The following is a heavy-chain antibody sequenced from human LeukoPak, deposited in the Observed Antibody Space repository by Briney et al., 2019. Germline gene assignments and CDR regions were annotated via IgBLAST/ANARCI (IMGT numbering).Heavy chain of an antibody. D-gene: IGHD2-2*01. J-gene: IGHJ4*02. CDR2: ISSRSSTI. CDR3: ARALGYCSSASCYYFDN. V-gene: IGHV3-48*01. Sequence: PGGSLRLSCAASGFTFSSYNMNWVRQAPGKGLEWVSYISSRSSTIYYADSVKGRFTISRDNAKNSLYLQMNSLRAEDTAVYYCARALGYCSSASCYYFDNWGQGTLVTVSS. CDR1: GFTFSSYN.